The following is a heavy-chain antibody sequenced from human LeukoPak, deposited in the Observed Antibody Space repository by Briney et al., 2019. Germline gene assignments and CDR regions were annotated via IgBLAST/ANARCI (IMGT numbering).Heavy chain of an antibody. CDR1: GGTFSSYA. J-gene: IGHJ5*02. V-gene: IGHV1-69*01. Sequence: LVKVSCKASGGTFSSYAISWVRQAPGQGLEWMGGIIPIFGTANYAQKFQGRVTITADESTSTAYMELSSLRSEDTAVYYCAREYYDFWSGYLYLGSFDPWGQGTLVTVSS. D-gene: IGHD3-3*01. CDR3: AREYYDFWSGYLYLGSFDP. CDR2: IIPIFGTA.